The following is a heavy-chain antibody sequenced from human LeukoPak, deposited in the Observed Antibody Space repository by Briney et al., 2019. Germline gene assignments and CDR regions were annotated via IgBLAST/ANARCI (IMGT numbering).Heavy chain of an antibody. J-gene: IGHJ3*02. Sequence: GGSLRLSCAASGFTFSDYYMSWIRQAPGTGLEWGSYISSSGNTIYYADSVKGRFTISRDNAKNSLYLQMTSLRAEDTAVYYCARFRQEYGSFDIWGQGTMVTVSS. V-gene: IGHV3-11*01. CDR3: ARFRQEYGSFDI. CDR2: ISSSGNTI. CDR1: GFTFSDYY. D-gene: IGHD6-6*01.